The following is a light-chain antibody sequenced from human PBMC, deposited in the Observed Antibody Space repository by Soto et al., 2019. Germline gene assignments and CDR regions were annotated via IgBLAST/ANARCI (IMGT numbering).Light chain of an antibody. Sequence: EIMLTQSPVTLSLSPGERVTLSCRASQSVSSNRLAWYQQKPGQAPRLLIYGASSRATDIPERFSGSGSGTDFTLTISRLEPEDFAVYYCQQYVTSFRTFGQGTKVEIK. J-gene: IGKJ1*01. CDR1: QSVSSNR. V-gene: IGKV3-20*01. CDR3: QQYVTSFRT. CDR2: GAS.